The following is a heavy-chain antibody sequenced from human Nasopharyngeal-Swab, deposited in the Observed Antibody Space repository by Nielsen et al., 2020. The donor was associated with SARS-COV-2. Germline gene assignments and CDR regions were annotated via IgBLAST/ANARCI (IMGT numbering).Heavy chain of an antibody. CDR3: ARSGEYPYYYYYMDV. D-gene: IGHD3-10*01. J-gene: IGHJ6*03. CDR1: GGSISSYY. CDR2: IYYSGST. Sequence: SETLSLTCTVSGGSISSYYRSWIRQPPGKGLEWIGYIYYSGSTNYNPSLKSRVTISVDTSKNQFSLKLSSVTAADTAVYYCARSGEYPYYYYYMDVWGKGTTVTVSS. V-gene: IGHV4-59*08.